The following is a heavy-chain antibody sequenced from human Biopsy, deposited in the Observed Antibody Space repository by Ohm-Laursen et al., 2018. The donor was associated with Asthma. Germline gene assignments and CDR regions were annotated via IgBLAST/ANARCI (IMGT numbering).Heavy chain of an antibody. CDR1: GFSFSDYA. J-gene: IGHJ6*02. V-gene: IGHV3-11*01. D-gene: IGHD3-10*01. Sequence: SLRLSCAAFGFSFSDYAMSWVRQAPGKGLEWVSYISSSSSTIYYADSVKGRFTISRDNAKNSLYLQMNSLRAEDTAVYYCARDREVYGSGIGALYYYYYYGMDVWGQGTTVTVSS. CDR3: ARDREVYGSGIGALYYYYYYGMDV. CDR2: ISSSSSTI.